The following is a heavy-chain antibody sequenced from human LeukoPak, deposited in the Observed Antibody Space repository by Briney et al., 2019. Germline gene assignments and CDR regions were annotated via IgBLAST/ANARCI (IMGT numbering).Heavy chain of an antibody. CDR3: VTEPPGAYYFDY. J-gene: IGHJ4*02. V-gene: IGHV1-2*02. CDR2: INPNSGGT. CDR1: GYTFTGYY. Sequence: ASVKVSCKASGYTFTGYYLHWVRQAPGEGLEWMGWINPNSGGTNYAQKFQGRVTMTRDTSTTTVYMDLSTLRSEDTAVYFCVTEPPGAYYFDYWGQGTLVTVSS. D-gene: IGHD4-17*01.